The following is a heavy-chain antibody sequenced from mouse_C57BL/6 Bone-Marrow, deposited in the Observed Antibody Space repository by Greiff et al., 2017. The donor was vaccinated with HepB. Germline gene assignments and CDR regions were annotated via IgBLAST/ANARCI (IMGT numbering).Heavy chain of an antibody. CDR1: GFTFSSYG. J-gene: IGHJ2*01. CDR3: ARLDYYGSSPRFDY. D-gene: IGHD1-1*01. V-gene: IGHV5-6*02. Sequence: EVKLEESGGDLVKPGGSLKLSCAASGFTFSSYGMSWVRQTPDKRLEWVATISSGGSYTYYPDSVKGRFTISRDNAKNTLYLQMSSLKSEDTAMYYCARLDYYGSSPRFDYWGQGTTLTVSS. CDR2: ISSGGSYT.